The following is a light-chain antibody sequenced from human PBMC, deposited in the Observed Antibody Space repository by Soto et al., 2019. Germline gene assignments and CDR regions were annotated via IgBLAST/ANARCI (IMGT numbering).Light chain of an antibody. V-gene: IGKV3-20*01. CDR2: GPS. CDR1: QSLTTNF. J-gene: IGKJ4*01. CDR3: QQYGSSPPLT. Sequence: EIVLTQSPAILSLSPGERATLSCRASQSLTTNFLAWYQQKPGQAPRLLIYGPSSRAPGCPGRFSGDGAGTDFTLTISRLEPEDFAVYYCQQYGSSPPLTFGGGTKVDIK.